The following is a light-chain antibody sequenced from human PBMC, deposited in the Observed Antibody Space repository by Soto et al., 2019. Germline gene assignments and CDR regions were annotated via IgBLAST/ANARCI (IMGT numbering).Light chain of an antibody. CDR1: QRVSSIY. J-gene: IGKJ1*01. V-gene: IGKV3-20*01. CDR3: QQYGSSPWT. Sequence: EIVLTQSPGTLSLSPGERATLSCRASQRVSSIYLAWYQQKPGQAPRLLIYGASSRATGIPDRFSGSGSGTDFTLTISRLEPEDFAVYYCQQYGSSPWTFGQGTKVDIK. CDR2: GAS.